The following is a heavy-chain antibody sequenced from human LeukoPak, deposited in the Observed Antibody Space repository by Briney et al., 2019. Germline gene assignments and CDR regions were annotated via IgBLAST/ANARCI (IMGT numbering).Heavy chain of an antibody. D-gene: IGHD3-10*01. Sequence: ASVKVSCKASGYTFTSYYMHWVRQAPGQGLEWMGGIIPIFGTANYAQKFQGRVTITADESTSTAYMELSSLRSEDTAVYYCARDRSPYYYGSGLAFDYWGQGTLVTVSS. CDR1: GYTFTSYY. J-gene: IGHJ4*02. CDR2: IIPIFGTA. V-gene: IGHV1-69*13. CDR3: ARDRSPYYYGSGLAFDY.